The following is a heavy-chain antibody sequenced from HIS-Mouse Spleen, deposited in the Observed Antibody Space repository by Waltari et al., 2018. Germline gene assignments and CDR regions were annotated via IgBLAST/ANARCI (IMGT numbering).Heavy chain of an antibody. CDR1: GGSISSSSYY. V-gene: IGHV4-39*07. CDR3: ARVHDILTGYYAFDI. J-gene: IGHJ3*02. Sequence: QLQLQESGPGLVKPSETLSLTCTVSGGSISSSSYYWGWIRQPPGKGLEWIGSIYYSGSTSYNPALKSRVTISVDTSKNQFSLKLSSVTAADTAVYYCARVHDILTGYYAFDIWGQGTMVTVSS. CDR2: IYYSGST. D-gene: IGHD3-9*01.